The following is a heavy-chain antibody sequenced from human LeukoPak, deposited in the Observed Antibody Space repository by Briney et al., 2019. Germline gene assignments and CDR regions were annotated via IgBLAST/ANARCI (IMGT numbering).Heavy chain of an antibody. D-gene: IGHD1-1*01. CDR1: GGSFSGYY. J-gene: IGHJ4*02. Sequence: SETLSLTCAVYGGSFSGYYWSWIRQPPGKGLEWIGEINHSGSTNYNPSLKSRVTISVDTSKNQFSLKLSSVTAADTAVYYCARGGYNHLLDYWGQGTLVTVSS. V-gene: IGHV4-34*01. CDR3: ARGGYNHLLDY. CDR2: INHSGST.